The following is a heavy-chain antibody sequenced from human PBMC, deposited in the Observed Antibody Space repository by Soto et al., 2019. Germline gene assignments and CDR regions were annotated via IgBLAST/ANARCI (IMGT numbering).Heavy chain of an antibody. V-gene: IGHV3-33*08. CDR3: ALSWYSYYFDL. Sequence: PGGSLRLSCAASGLTFSSYGMHWVRQAPGKGLEWVAVICYDGSDKYYADSVKGRFTISRDNSKNTLYLQMNSLRAEDTAVYYCALSWYSYYFDLWGQGTLVTVSS. CDR1: GLTFSSYG. D-gene: IGHD1-1*01. CDR2: ICYDGSDK. J-gene: IGHJ4*02.